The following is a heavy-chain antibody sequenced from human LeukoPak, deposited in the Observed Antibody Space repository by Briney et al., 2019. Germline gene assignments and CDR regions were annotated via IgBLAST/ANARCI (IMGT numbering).Heavy chain of an antibody. CDR1: GYSISSGYY. V-gene: IGHV4-38-2*01. Sequence: SETLSLTCAVSGYSISSGYYWGWIRQPPGKGLEWIGEINHSGSTNYNPSLKSRVTISVDTSKNQFSLKLSSVTAADTAVYYCARGPNPTMITFGGVLRRRAFDIWGQGTMVTVSS. CDR3: ARGPNPTMITFGGVLRRRAFDI. CDR2: INHSGST. D-gene: IGHD3-16*01. J-gene: IGHJ3*02.